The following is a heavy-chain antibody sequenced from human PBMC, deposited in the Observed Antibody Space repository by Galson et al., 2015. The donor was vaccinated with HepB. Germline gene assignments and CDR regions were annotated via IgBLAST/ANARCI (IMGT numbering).Heavy chain of an antibody. Sequence: QSGAEGKKPGESLKISCEGSGYTFSNYWIAWVRQMPGKGLEWMGIIYPGDSETRYSPSFQGQVTISADESIKTAHLQGSSLKASDTAMYYCWRAGKLSRFDSWGQGTLVTVSA. CDR2: IYPGDSET. CDR1: GYTFSNYW. CDR3: WRAGKLSRFDS. D-gene: IGHD3-10*01. V-gene: IGHV5-51*01. J-gene: IGHJ4*02.